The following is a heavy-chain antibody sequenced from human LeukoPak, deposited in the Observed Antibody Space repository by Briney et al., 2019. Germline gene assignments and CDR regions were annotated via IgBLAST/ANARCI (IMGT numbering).Heavy chain of an antibody. Sequence: AGSLSLSCAASGFTFSSYSMNWVRHAPGKGLEWVSSISSSSSYIYYEDSVNGHFTISRENTKNALSLQMNSLRAEDTAVYYCAGDRLRVEMATHDAFDIWGQGTMVTVSS. CDR2: ISSSSSYI. CDR3: AGDRLRVEMATHDAFDI. D-gene: IGHD5-24*01. CDR1: GFTFSSYS. J-gene: IGHJ3*02. V-gene: IGHV3-21*01.